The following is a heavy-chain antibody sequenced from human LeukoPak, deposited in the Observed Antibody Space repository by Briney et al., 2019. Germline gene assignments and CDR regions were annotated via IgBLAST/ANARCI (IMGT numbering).Heavy chain of an antibody. CDR2: LSFDGAHK. V-gene: IGHV3-30*04. Sequence: ERSLRLSCAASGFTFRHYAVHWVRQAPGRGLEWVAVLSFDGAHKYYAESVKGRSTISKDNSNNTLFLQMDSLRLEDTALYYCVRARAGGLDYWGQGTLVTVSS. D-gene: IGHD3-16*01. CDR1: GFTFRHYA. J-gene: IGHJ4*02. CDR3: VRARAGGLDY.